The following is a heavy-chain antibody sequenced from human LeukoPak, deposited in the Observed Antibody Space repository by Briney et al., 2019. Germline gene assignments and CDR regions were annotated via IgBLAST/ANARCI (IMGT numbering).Heavy chain of an antibody. CDR3: ARDGLGVVGRSGYYYGPPHFDY. V-gene: IGHV3-7*05. D-gene: IGHD3-22*01. J-gene: IGHJ4*02. Sequence: GGSLRLSCAASGFTFSTYSMSWVRQAPGRGLEWVANINQDGSEKYYVASMKGRFTISRDNAKNSLYLQMNSLRVEDTAVYYCARDGLGVVGRSGYYYGPPHFDYWGQGTLVTVSS. CDR2: INQDGSEK. CDR1: GFTFSTYS.